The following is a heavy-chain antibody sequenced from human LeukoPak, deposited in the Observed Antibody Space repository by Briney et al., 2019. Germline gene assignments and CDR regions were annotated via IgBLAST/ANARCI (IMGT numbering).Heavy chain of an antibody. Sequence: ASVKVSCKCSGNTFTAYFMHWVRQAPGQGLEWMGWINPNSGATNYAQKFQGRVTMTRDTSINTAYMDLSRLSSDDTAVYFCARRSSGNDRAVYYYMDVWGKGTTVTISS. CDR2: INPNSGAT. D-gene: IGHD5-12*01. CDR3: ARRSSGNDRAVYYYMDV. V-gene: IGHV1-2*02. J-gene: IGHJ6*03. CDR1: GNTFTAYF.